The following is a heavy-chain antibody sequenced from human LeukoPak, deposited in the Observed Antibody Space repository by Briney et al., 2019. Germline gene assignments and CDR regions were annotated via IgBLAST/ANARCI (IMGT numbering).Heavy chain of an antibody. CDR2: IKHDGST. J-gene: IGHJ5*02. CDR3: ARGGYYGSGNDFRFDP. V-gene: IGHV4-34*01. D-gene: IGHD3-10*01. CDR1: GGSFSGDF. Sequence: SETLSLTCAVYGGSFSGDFWSWIRQSPGKGLEWVGEIKHDGSTTYNPSLESRVTMSVDTSKNQFSLKLSSVTAADTAIYYCARGGYYGSGNDFRFDPWGQGTLVTVSS.